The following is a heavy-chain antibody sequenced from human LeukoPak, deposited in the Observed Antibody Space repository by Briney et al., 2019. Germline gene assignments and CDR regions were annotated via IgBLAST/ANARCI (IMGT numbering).Heavy chain of an antibody. V-gene: IGHV3-30*18. D-gene: IGHD3-9*01. CDR2: ISYDGSNK. Sequence: QSGGSLRLSCTASGFTFSIYSINWVRQAPGKGLEWVAVISYDGSNKYYADSVKGRFTISRDNSKNTLYLQMNSLRADDTAVYYCAKDRYFDWLLLGWGQGTLVTVSS. CDR1: GFTFSIYS. CDR3: AKDRYFDWLLLG. J-gene: IGHJ4*02.